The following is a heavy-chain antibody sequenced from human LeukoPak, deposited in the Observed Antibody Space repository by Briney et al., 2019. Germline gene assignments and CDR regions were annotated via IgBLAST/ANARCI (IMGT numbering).Heavy chain of an antibody. Sequence: ASVKVSCKASGYSFTGYYIHWVRQAPGRGLEWMGWINPNSRGTNYAQKFQGRVTMTRDTSISTAYMELSSLTSDDTAVYYCARDPAQSYYTDVWGIGTTVTVSS. V-gene: IGHV1-2*02. CDR1: GYSFTGYY. CDR3: ARDPAQSYYTDV. CDR2: INPNSRGT. J-gene: IGHJ6*03.